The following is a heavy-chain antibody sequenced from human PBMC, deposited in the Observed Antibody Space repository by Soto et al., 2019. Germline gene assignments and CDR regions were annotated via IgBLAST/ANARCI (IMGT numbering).Heavy chain of an antibody. CDR1: GFTFSTNG. Sequence: VQLVESGGGLIQPGGSLRLSCAASGFTFSTNGMHWVRQAPGKGLEWVAVISYDGSKKYYGDSVKGRLTISRDNSKNTLYLQMNSLRAEDTAVYYCAKDRVESGLGEVDYWGQGTLVTVSS. CDR2: ISYDGSKK. D-gene: IGHD3-16*01. CDR3: AKDRVESGLGEVDY. J-gene: IGHJ4*02. V-gene: IGHV3-30*18.